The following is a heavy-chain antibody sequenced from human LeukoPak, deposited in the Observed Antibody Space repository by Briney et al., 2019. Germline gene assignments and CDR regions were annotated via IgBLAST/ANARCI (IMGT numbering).Heavy chain of an antibody. D-gene: IGHD3-10*01. J-gene: IGHJ4*02. CDR2: ISSSSSTI. CDR1: GFTFSSYS. Sequence: GESLRLSCAASGFTFSSYSMNWVRQAPGKGLEWVSYISSSSSTIYYADSVKGRFTISRDNAKNSLYLQMNSLRAKDTAVYYCARDSHYYNSGSFFDYWGQGTLVTVSS. V-gene: IGHV3-48*01. CDR3: ARDSHYYNSGSFFDY.